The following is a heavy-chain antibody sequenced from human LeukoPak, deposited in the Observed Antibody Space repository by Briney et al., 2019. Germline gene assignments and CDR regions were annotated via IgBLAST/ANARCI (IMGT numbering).Heavy chain of an antibody. Sequence: GGSLRLSCAASGFTFSSYAMHWVRQAPGKGLEWVAVISCDGSNKYYADSVKGRFTISRDNSKNTLYLQMNSLRAEDTAVYYCARVAYDSSGSVDYWGQGTLVTVSS. CDR3: ARVAYDSSGSVDY. J-gene: IGHJ4*02. V-gene: IGHV3-30-3*01. D-gene: IGHD3-22*01. CDR2: ISCDGSNK. CDR1: GFTFSSYA.